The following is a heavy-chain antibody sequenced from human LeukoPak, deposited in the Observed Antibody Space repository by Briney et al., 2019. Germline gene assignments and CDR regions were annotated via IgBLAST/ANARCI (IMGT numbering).Heavy chain of an antibody. CDR3: ARGPYCGGDCYSTAFDI. D-gene: IGHD2-21*02. CDR1: GGSISSYY. V-gene: IGHV4-59*01. Sequence: PSETLSLTCTVSGGSISSYYWSWIRQPPGKGLEWIGYIYYSGSTNYNPSLKSRGTISIDTSENQFSLKLSSVAAADTAVYYCARGPYCGGDCYSTAFDIWGQGTMVTVSS. CDR2: IYYSGST. J-gene: IGHJ3*02.